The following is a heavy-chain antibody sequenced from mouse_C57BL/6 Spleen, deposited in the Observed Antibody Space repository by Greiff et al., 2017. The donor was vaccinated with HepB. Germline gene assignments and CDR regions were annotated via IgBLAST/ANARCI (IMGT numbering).Heavy chain of an antibody. D-gene: IGHD4-1*01. CDR3: ARPSGTGWYFDV. Sequence: EASGVDFSRYWMSWVRRAPGKGLEWIGEINPDSSTINYAPSLKDKFIISRDNAKNTLYLQMSKVRSEDTALYYCARPSGTGWYFDVWGTGTTVTVSS. CDR1: GVDFSRYW. CDR2: INPDSSTI. V-gene: IGHV4-1*01. J-gene: IGHJ1*03.